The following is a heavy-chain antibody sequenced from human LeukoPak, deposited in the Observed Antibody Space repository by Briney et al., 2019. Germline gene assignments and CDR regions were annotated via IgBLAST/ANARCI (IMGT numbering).Heavy chain of an antibody. Sequence: PGRSLRLSCAASGFTFSSYGMHWVRQAPGKGLEWVAVIWYDGSNTYYADSVKGRFTISRDNSKNTLYLQMNSLRAEDTAVYYCVKHSMDVWGKGTTVTVSS. CDR2: IWYDGSNT. CDR3: VKHSMDV. CDR1: GFTFSSYG. J-gene: IGHJ6*03. V-gene: IGHV3-33*06.